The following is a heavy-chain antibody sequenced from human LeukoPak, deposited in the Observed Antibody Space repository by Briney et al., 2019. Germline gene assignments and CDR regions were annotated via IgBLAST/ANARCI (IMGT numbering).Heavy chain of an antibody. CDR2: IFYTAST. CDR3: ASSSSWIWFDP. D-gene: IGHD6-13*01. V-gene: IGHV4-38-2*02. Sequence: SETLSLTCTVSGYSISSGYFWGWIRQPPGKGLEWIGSIFYTASTYYNPSLKSRVTISVDTSKNQFSLKLSSVTAADTAMYYCASSSSWIWFDPWGQGTLVTVSS. CDR1: GYSISSGYF. J-gene: IGHJ5*02.